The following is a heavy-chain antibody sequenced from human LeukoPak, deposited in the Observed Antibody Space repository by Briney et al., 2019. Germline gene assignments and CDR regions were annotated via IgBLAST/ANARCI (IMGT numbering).Heavy chain of an antibody. V-gene: IGHV3-20*04. CDR2: INWNGGST. CDR1: GFTFDDYG. D-gene: IGHD6-19*01. Sequence: GGSLRLSCAASGFTFDDYGMSWVRQAPGKGLEWVSGINWNGGSTGYADSVKGRFTISRDNAKNSLYLQMNSLRAEDTAVYYCARDLGSGWQYYFDYWGQGTLVTVSS. CDR3: ARDLGSGWQYYFDY. J-gene: IGHJ4*02.